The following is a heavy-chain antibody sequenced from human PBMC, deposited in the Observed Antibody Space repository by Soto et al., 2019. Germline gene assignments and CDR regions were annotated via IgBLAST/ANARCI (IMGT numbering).Heavy chain of an antibody. J-gene: IGHJ4*02. Sequence: LRLSCAASGFTFSSYGMHWVRQAPGKGLEWVAVISYDGSNKYYADSVKGRFTISRGNSKNTLYLQMNSLRAEDTAVYYCAKDRVGATRNYFDYWGQGTLVTVSS. D-gene: IGHD1-26*01. CDR2: ISYDGSNK. CDR1: GFTFSSYG. CDR3: AKDRVGATRNYFDY. V-gene: IGHV3-30*18.